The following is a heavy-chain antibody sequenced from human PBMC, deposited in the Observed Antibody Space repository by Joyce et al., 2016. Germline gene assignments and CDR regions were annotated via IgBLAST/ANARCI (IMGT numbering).Heavy chain of an antibody. Sequence: QVQLVQSGAEVKKPGASVKVSCKASGYVFTGYYIHWVRQAPGQGLEWMGWINPNGGGTSYVQKFQGRVTMTRHTAISTGYMELSRLTSDDTAVYYCAGQGLMVYASDAFDVWGQGTMVIVSS. J-gene: IGHJ3*01. CDR2: INPNGGGT. D-gene: IGHD2-8*01. CDR3: AGQGLMVYASDAFDV. CDR1: GYVFTGYY. V-gene: IGHV1-2*02.